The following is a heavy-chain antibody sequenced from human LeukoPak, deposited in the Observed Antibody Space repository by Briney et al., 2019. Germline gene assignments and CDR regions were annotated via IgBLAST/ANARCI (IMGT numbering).Heavy chain of an antibody. CDR2: IYPGDSDT. CDR1: GYSFTSYW. J-gene: IGHJ4*02. D-gene: IGHD3-10*01. CDR3: ARHSRGSGSYYKDFDY. V-gene: IGHV5-51*01. Sequence: KGGESLKISCKGSGYSFTSYWIGWVRQMPGKGLEWMGIIYPGDSDTRYSPSFQGQVTISADKSISTAYLQWSSLKASDTAMYYCARHSRGSGSYYKDFDYWGQGTLVTVSS.